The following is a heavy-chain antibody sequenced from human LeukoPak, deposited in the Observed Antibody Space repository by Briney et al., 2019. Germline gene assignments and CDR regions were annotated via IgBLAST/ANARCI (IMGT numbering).Heavy chain of an antibody. V-gene: IGHV4-34*01. CDR2: INHSGST. CDR1: GGSFSGYY. J-gene: IGHJ4*02. CDR3: ARGPSRGGSGWYAFRGYFDY. Sequence: SETLSLTRAVYGGSFSGYYWSWIRQPPGKGLEWIGEINHSGSTNYNPSLKSRVTISVDTSKNQFSLKLSSVTAADTAVYYCARGPSRGGSGWYAFRGYFDYWGQGTLVTVSS. D-gene: IGHD6-19*01.